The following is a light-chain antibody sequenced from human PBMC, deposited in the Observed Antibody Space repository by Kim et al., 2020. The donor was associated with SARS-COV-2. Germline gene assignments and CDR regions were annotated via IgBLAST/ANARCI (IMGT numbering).Light chain of an antibody. J-gene: IGKJ3*01. CDR1: QGISSY. V-gene: IGKV1-8*01. Sequence: AIRMTQSPSSLSASTGDRVTLTCRASQGISSYLAWYQQKPGTAPKLLIYAASTLQSGVPSRFSGSGSGTDFTLTISCLQSEDFATYYCQQYYSYPFTFGPGTKVDIK. CDR2: AAS. CDR3: QQYYSYPFT.